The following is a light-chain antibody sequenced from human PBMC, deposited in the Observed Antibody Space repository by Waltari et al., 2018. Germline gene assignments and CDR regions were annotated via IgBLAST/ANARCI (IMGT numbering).Light chain of an antibody. V-gene: IGKV4-1*01. J-gene: IGKJ4*01. CDR3: QQYYSTLT. CDR1: QSVLYSSNNKNY. CDR2: WAS. Sequence: DIVMTQSPDSVAVSLGERATINCKSSQSVLYSSNNKNYLAWYQQKPGQPPKLLIYWASTRESGVPDRFSGSGSGTDFTLTISSLQAEDVAVYYCQQYYSTLTFGGGTKVEIK.